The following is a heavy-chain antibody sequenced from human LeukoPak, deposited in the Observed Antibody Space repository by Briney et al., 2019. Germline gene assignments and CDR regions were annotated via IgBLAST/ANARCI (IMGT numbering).Heavy chain of an antibody. J-gene: IGHJ4*02. V-gene: IGHV3-9*01. D-gene: IGHD3-9*01. CDR2: ISWNSGSI. Sequence: PGRSLRLSCAASGFTFDDYAMHWVRQAPGKGLEWVSGISWNSGSIGYADSVKGRFTISRDNAKNSLYLQMNSLRAEDTALYYCAKGSQYYDILGVDYWGQGTLVTVPS. CDR1: GFTFDDYA. CDR3: AKGSQYYDILGVDY.